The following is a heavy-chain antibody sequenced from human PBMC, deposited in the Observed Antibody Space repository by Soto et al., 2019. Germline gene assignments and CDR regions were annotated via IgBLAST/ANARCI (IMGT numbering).Heavy chain of an antibody. J-gene: IGHJ4*02. Sequence: PSETLSLTCTVSGGSINSYYWNWIRQPAGKGLEWIGRIYTSGSTNYNPSLKSRVTMSVDTSKNQFSLKLSSVTAADTAVYYCVRGRDYGGTFFDYWGQGTLVTVSS. V-gene: IGHV4-4*07. CDR3: VRGRDYGGTFFDY. CDR2: IYTSGST. CDR1: GGSINSYY. D-gene: IGHD4-17*01.